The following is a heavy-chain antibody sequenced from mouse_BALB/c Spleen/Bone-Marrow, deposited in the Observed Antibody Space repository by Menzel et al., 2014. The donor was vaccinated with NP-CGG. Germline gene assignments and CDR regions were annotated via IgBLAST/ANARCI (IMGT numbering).Heavy chain of an antibody. V-gene: IGHV1-77*01. Sequence: ESGAELARPGASVKLSRKASGYTFTDYYINWVRRRTGQGLEWIGEIYPGNGNTYYNEKFKGKATLTADKSSSTAYMQLSSLTSEDSAVYFCAGGGYYRYDGFAYWGQGTLVTVSA. D-gene: IGHD2-14*01. CDR1: GYTFTDYY. CDR3: AGGGYYRYDGFAY. CDR2: IYPGNGNT. J-gene: IGHJ3*01.